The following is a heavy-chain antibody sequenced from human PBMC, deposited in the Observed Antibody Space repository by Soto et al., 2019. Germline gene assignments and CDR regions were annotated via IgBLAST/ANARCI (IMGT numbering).Heavy chain of an antibody. CDR1: GYSFTSYW. J-gene: IGHJ6*02. Sequence: PGESLKISCKGSGYSFTSYWISWVRQMPGKGLEWMGRMDPSDSYTNYTPSFQGHVTISADKSISTAYLQWSSLKASDTAMYYCASPIYGEADYYYYGKDVWGQGTTVTVSS. CDR2: MDPSDSYT. D-gene: IGHD4-17*01. CDR3: ASPIYGEADYYYYGKDV. V-gene: IGHV5-10-1*01.